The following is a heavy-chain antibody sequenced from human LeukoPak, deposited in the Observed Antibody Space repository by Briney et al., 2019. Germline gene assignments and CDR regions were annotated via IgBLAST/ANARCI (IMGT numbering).Heavy chain of an antibody. Sequence: PSETLSLTCAVSGGSISSSNWWSWVRQPPGKGLEWIGEIYHSGSTNYSPSLKSRVTISVDKPKNQFSLKLSSVTAADTAVYYCARVVGVLWLDYMDVWGKGTTVTISS. V-gene: IGHV4-4*02. CDR1: GGSISSSNW. J-gene: IGHJ6*03. CDR2: IYHSGST. CDR3: ARVVGVLWLDYMDV. D-gene: IGHD3-10*01.